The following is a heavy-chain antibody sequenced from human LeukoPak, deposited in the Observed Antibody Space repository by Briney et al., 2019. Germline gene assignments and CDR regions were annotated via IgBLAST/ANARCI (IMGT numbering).Heavy chain of an antibody. Sequence: SGTLSLTCAVPGGSIRGSSDYWGWVRQSPGEGLGWIGWMYYSGNTYNNPSLKSRVTISVATSKNQFYVQLPSVTAADPAEYYCARNESVLGTTGLNDFFDDWGQGTLVTVSS. D-gene: IGHD1-26*01. CDR1: GGSIRGSSDY. CDR3: ARNESVLGTTGLNDFFDD. CDR2: MYYSGNT. V-gene: IGHV4-39*01. J-gene: IGHJ4*02.